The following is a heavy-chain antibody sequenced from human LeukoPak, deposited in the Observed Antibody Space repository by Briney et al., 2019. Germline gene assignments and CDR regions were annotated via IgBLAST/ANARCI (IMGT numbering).Heavy chain of an antibody. Sequence: GGSLRLSCAASGFTFSNAWMSWVRQAPGKGLEWVGRIKSKTDGGTTDYAAPVKGRFTISRDDSKNTLYLQMNSLRAEDTAVYYCAKVAYYDFWSGYFDYWGQGTLVTVSS. CDR3: AKVAYYDFWSGYFDY. J-gene: IGHJ4*02. CDR1: GFTFSNAW. D-gene: IGHD3-3*01. V-gene: IGHV3-15*01. CDR2: IKSKTDGGTT.